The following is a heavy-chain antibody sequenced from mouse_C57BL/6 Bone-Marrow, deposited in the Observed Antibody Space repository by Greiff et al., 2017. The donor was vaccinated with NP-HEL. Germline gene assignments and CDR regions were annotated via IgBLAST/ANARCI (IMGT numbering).Heavy chain of an antibody. J-gene: IGHJ2*01. V-gene: IGHV1-50*01. Sequence: QVQLQQPGAELVKPGASVKLSCKASGYTFTSYWMQWVKQRPGQGLEWIGEIDPSDSYTNYNQKFKGKATLTVDTSSSTAYMQLSSLTSEDSAVYYCASCDYGGYWGQGTTLTVSS. CDR2: IDPSDSYT. CDR1: GYTFTSYW. CDR3: ASCDYGGY. D-gene: IGHD2-4*01.